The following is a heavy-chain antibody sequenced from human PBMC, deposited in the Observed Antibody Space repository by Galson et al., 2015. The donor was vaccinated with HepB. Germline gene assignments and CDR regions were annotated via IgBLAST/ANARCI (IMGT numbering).Heavy chain of an antibody. CDR1: GFNFRGYA. CDR2: ISYDGSDK. V-gene: IGHV3-30*18. Sequence: SLRLSCAASGFNFRGYAMHWVRQAPGKGLEWVAAISYDGSDKNYSNSVKGRFSISRDNSKNTLYVDMDSLRVEDTAVYYCAKGSGMIGDRYLDYWGPGTLVTVSS. J-gene: IGHJ4*02. CDR3: AKGSGMIGDRYLDY. D-gene: IGHD3-22*01.